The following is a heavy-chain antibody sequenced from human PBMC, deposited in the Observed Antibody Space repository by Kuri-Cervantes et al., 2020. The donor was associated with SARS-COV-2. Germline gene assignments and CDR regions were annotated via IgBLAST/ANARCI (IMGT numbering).Heavy chain of an antibody. Sequence: ETLSLTCAASGFTFSSYSMNWVRQAPGTGLEWVSYISSSSTIYYADSVKGRFTISRDNAKNSLYLQMNSLRAEDTAVYYCASPEVAIRGWGQGTLVTVSS. D-gene: IGHD2-2*02. CDR3: ASPEVAIRG. J-gene: IGHJ4*02. CDR2: ISSSSTI. V-gene: IGHV3-48*01. CDR1: GFTFSSYS.